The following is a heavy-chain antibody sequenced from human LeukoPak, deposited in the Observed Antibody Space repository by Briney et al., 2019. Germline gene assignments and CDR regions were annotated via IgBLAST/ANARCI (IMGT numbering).Heavy chain of an antibody. Sequence: GGSLRLSCAASGFTFSSYAMSWVRQAPGKGLEWVSAISGSGGSTYYADSVKGRFTISRDNSKNTLYLQMNSLRAENTAVYYCAKVSSCIAAAGTNTDYWGQGTLVTVSS. CDR3: AKVSSCIAAAGTNTDY. D-gene: IGHD6-13*01. CDR2: ISGSGGST. CDR1: GFTFSSYA. J-gene: IGHJ4*02. V-gene: IGHV3-23*01.